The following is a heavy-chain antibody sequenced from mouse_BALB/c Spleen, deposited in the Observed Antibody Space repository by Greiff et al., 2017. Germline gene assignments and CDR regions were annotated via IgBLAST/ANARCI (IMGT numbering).Heavy chain of an antibody. Sequence: VHLVESGPGLVQPSQSLSITCTVSGFSLTSYGVHWVRQSPGKGLEWLGVIWSGGSTDYNAAFISRLSISKDNSKSQVFFKMNSLQADDTAIYYCAGSYYYGSTQYFDVWGAGTTVTVSS. CDR1: GFSLTSYG. J-gene: IGHJ1*01. CDR2: IWSGGST. V-gene: IGHV2-4-1*01. CDR3: AGSYYYGSTQYFDV. D-gene: IGHD1-1*01.